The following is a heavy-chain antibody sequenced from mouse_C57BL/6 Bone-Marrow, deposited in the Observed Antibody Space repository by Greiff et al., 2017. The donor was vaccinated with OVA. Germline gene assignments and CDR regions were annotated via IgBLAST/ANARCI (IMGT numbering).Heavy chain of an antibody. D-gene: IGHD1-1*01. V-gene: IGHV1-42*01. J-gene: IGHJ3*01. CDR1: GYSFTGYY. CDR2: INPSTGGT. CDR3: ARWDYYGSSWFAY. Sequence: EVQLQQSGPELVKPGASVKISCKASGYSFTGYYMNWVKQSPEKSLEWIGEINPSTGGTTYNQKFKDKATLTVDKSSSTAYMQLKSLTSEDSAVYYCARWDYYGSSWFAYWGQGTLVTVSA.